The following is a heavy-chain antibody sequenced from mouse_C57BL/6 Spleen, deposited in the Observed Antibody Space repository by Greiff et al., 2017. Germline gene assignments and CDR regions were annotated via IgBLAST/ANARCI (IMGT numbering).Heavy chain of an antibody. Sequence: QVQLQQPGAELVRPGSSVKLSCKASGYTFTSYWMHWVKQRPIQGLEWIGNIDPSDSETHYNQKFKDKATLTVDKSSSTAYMQLSSLTSEDSAVYYCARNSPYYYGSSWYFDVWGTGTMVTVSS. CDR2: IDPSDSET. J-gene: IGHJ1*03. V-gene: IGHV1-52*01. CDR1: GYTFTSYW. D-gene: IGHD1-1*01. CDR3: ARNSPYYYGSSWYFDV.